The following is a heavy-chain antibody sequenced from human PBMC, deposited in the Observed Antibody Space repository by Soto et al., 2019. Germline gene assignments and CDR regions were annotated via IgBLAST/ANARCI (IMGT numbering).Heavy chain of an antibody. D-gene: IGHD3-16*01. V-gene: IGHV4-31*03. CDR2: IYYSGST. CDR3: ASSLRGARGGLHY. CDR1: GGSLSSGGYY. Sequence: QVQLQESGPGLVQPSQTLSLTCTVSGGSLSSGGYYWSWIRQHPGKVLEWIGDIYYSGSTYYNPSLNGRVTISVETSKNQFSLRLSSVTAPDTAVYYWASSLRGARGGLHYWGKGSLVTVSS. J-gene: IGHJ4*02.